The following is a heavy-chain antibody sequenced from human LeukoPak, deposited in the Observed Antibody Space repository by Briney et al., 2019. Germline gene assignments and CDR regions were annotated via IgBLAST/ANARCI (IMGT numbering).Heavy chain of an antibody. D-gene: IGHD3-10*01. CDR1: GGTFSSYA. CDR3: ARGGSGRPDAFDI. CDR2: IIPILGTA. V-gene: IGHV1-69*13. J-gene: IGHJ3*02. Sequence: ASVKASCKASGGTFSSYAISWVRQAPGQGLEWMGGIIPILGTANYAQKFQGRVTITADESTSTAYMELSSLRPEDTAVYYCARGGSGRPDAFDIWGQGTMVTVSS.